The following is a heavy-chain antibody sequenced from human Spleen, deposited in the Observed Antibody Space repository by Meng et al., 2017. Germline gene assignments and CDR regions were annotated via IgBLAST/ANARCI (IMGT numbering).Heavy chain of an antibody. V-gene: IGHV1-18*01. CDR3: ARIRRSRYSYGGGRYYYGMDV. CDR1: GGTFSSYA. J-gene: IGHJ6*02. Sequence: ASVKVSCKASGGTFSSYAISWVRQAPGQGLEWMGWISAYNGNTNYAQKLQGRVTITTDESTSTAYMELSSLRSEDTAVYYCARIRRSRYSYGGGRYYYGMDVWGQGTTVTVSS. CDR2: ISAYNGNT. D-gene: IGHD5-18*01.